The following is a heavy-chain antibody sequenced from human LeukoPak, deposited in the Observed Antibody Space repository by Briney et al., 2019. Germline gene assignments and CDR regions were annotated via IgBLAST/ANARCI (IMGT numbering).Heavy chain of an antibody. CDR1: GGSISSYY. V-gene: IGHV4-59*01. D-gene: IGHD4-17*01. CDR3: ARVGRTVTTSFDY. Sequence: SETLSLTCTVSGGSISSYYWSWIRQPPGKGLEWIGYIYYSGSTNYNPSLKSRVTISVDTSKNQFSLKLSSVTAADTAVYYCARVGRTVTTSFDYWGQGTLVTVSS. J-gene: IGHJ4*02. CDR2: IYYSGST.